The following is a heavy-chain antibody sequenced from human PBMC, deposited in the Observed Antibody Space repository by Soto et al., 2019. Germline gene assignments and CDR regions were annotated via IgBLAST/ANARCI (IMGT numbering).Heavy chain of an antibody. D-gene: IGHD2-2*01. CDR1: GYTFSNYG. V-gene: IGHV1-18*01. J-gene: IGHJ5*02. CDR3: ARVVPGAEAWFGP. CDR2: ISLYSDGT. Sequence: ASVKVSCKTSGYTFSNYGITRVLQAPGQPLEWLGWISLYSDGTNYAQKFQGRVSMTTDTSTTTAYMELRSLRSDDTAVYYCARVVPGAEAWFGPWGQGTLVTVSS.